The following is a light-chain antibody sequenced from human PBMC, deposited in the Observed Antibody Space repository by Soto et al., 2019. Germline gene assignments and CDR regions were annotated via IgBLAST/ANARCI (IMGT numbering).Light chain of an antibody. V-gene: IGLV1-40*01. CDR3: QSYDNTLSGPIYV. CDR2: GNT. Sequence: QSVLTQPPSVSGALGQRVTISCTGITSNIGAGYDVHWYQPLPGRAPKLLIYGNTNRPSGVPDRFSGSKSATSASLAITGLQAEDEAIYYCQSYDNTLSGPIYVFGTGTKVTVL. J-gene: IGLJ1*01. CDR1: TSNIGAGYD.